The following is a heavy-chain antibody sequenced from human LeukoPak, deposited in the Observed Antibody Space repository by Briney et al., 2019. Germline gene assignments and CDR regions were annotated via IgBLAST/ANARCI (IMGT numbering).Heavy chain of an antibody. CDR1: GGSIGSSVYY. J-gene: IGHJ3*01. D-gene: IGHD4-17*01. V-gene: IGHV4-39*01. Sequence: SETLSLTCTVSGGSIGSSVYYWGWIRQSPGKGLEWIASIYYTGSSYYSPSLKSRVTISVDTSKNQFSLKLNSVTAPDTAVYYCARHRDYGDRSYAFHVWGQGTMVTVFS. CDR2: IYYTGSS. CDR3: ARHRDYGDRSYAFHV.